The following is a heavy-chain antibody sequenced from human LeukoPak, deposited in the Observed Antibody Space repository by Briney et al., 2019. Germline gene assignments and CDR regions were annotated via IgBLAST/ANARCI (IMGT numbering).Heavy chain of an antibody. CDR3: AKSTFGETYNWFDP. D-gene: IGHD3-10*01. V-gene: IGHV4-59*01. Sequence: SETLSLTCTVSGGSISSYYWSWIRQPPGKGLEWIGYIYYSGSTNYNPSLKSRVTISVDTSKNQFSLKLSSVTAADTAVYYCAKSTFGETYNWFDPWGQGTLVTVSS. CDR1: GGSISSYY. J-gene: IGHJ5*02. CDR2: IYYSGST.